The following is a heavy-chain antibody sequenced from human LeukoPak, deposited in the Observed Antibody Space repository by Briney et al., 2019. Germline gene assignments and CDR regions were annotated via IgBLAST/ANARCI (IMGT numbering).Heavy chain of an antibody. V-gene: IGHV4-31*03. Sequence: SETLSLTCTVSGGSISSGGYYWSWIRQHPGKGLEWIGYIYYSGSTYYNPSLKSRVTISVDTSKNQFSLKLSSVTAADTAVYYCARVSTSYGDYHLAFGYWGQGTLVTVSS. D-gene: IGHD4-17*01. CDR1: GGSISSGGYY. CDR3: ARVSTSYGDYHLAFGY. J-gene: IGHJ4*02. CDR2: IYYSGST.